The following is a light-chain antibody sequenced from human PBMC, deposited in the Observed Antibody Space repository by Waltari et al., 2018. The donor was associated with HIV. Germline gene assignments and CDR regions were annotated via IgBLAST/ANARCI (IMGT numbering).Light chain of an antibody. Sequence: SYDLTPPPSVSVSPGQTARIPCSRGALPKNYWYWYSQKAGHAPILFIYKDIERSSGIPERIAGSGEGTGVTLTITDVQAEDEGDYFCQSTDYDGTWVFGGGTKLTVL. CDR1: ALPKNY. V-gene: IGLV3-25*03. CDR2: KDI. J-gene: IGLJ3*02. CDR3: QSTDYDGTWV.